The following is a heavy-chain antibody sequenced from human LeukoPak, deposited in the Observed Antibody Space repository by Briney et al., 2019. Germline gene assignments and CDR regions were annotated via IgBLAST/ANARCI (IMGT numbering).Heavy chain of an antibody. CDR3: ARAPYDILTGYFLFDS. Sequence: SETLSLTCTVSGGSISSSSYYWGWIRQPPGKGLEWIGSIYYSGSTYYNPSLKSRVTISVDTSKNQFSLKLSSVTAADTAVYYCARAPYDILTGYFLFDSWGQGTLITVSS. D-gene: IGHD3-9*01. V-gene: IGHV4-39*07. CDR2: IYYSGST. CDR1: GGSISSSSYY. J-gene: IGHJ4*02.